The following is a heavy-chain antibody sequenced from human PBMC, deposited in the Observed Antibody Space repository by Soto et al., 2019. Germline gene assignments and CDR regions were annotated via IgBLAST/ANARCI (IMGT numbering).Heavy chain of an antibody. CDR2: RYSSGRT. V-gene: IGHV4-59*11. D-gene: IGHD5-18*01. CDR1: GGSISSHY. J-gene: IGHJ6*02. Sequence: SETLSLTCTVSGGSISSHYWNWNRPSLGQGLTRIGARYSSGRTKYKPSLTMCVTLSVVTSTDQLYLSLSSVTAADTAVYYWAVEAHSYGHRYGVDVWAQGTTVTVSS. CDR3: AVEAHSYGHRYGVDV.